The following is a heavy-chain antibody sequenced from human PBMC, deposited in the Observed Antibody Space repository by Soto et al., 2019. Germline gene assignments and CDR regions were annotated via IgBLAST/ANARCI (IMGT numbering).Heavy chain of an antibody. CDR1: GYTFYSHS. J-gene: IGHJ6*02. V-gene: IGHV1-18*01. Sequence: QAQLVQSGAEVKKPGASVKVSCKASGYTFYSHSISWVRQAPGQGLEWMARISSDNGNTRYAQKFRGRVTMTTDTSTSTVYMELRNLRSDDTAVYYCARCIQQDYYYGMDVWGQGTTVTVSS. CDR2: ISSDNGNT. D-gene: IGHD5-18*01. CDR3: ARCIQQDYYYGMDV.